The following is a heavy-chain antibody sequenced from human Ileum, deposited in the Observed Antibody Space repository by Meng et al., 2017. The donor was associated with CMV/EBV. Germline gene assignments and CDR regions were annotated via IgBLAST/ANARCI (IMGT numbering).Heavy chain of an antibody. D-gene: IGHD3/OR15-3a*01. Sequence: GESLKISCVASDFTFSSYWMSWVRQPPWKGLEWVANIKQDGSEKYYVDSVKGRFTISRDNAKNSLYLQMNSLRADDTALYYCARGDFGGLEVLYWGQGTLVTVSS. V-gene: IGHV3-7*01. CDR1: DFTFSSYW. CDR3: ARGDFGGLEVLY. CDR2: IKQDGSEK. J-gene: IGHJ4*02.